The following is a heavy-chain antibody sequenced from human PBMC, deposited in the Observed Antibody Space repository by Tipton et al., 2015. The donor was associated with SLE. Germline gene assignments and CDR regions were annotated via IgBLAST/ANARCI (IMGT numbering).Heavy chain of an antibody. CDR1: GYTFTTYG. CDR2: ISAYNGNT. J-gene: IGHJ3*02. CDR3: ARAAPIVGYNREREDAFDI. Sequence: QVQLVQSGPEVKKPGASVKVSCKASGYTFTTYGITWVRQAPGQGLEWMGWISAYNGNTNYAQNLQGRVTMTTDTSTSTAYMELRSLRSDDMALYYCARAAPIVGYNREREDAFDIWGQGTMVTVSS. D-gene: IGHD1-26*01. V-gene: IGHV1-18*03.